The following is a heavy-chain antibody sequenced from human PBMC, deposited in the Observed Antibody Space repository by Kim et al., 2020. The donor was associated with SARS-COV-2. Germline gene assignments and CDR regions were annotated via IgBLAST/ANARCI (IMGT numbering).Heavy chain of an antibody. CDR3: ATEVEGDCDGICPYYFDF. CDR2: FYRTGDI. J-gene: IGHJ4*02. D-gene: IGHD2-21*01. Sequence: SETLSLTCAVSGGSIWSWVRQPAGKGLEWIGRFYRTGDINYNPSLRSRVTVSLDTSMNQFSLRLNSVTAADTAVYYCATEVEGDCDGICPYYFDFWGPGT. CDR1: GGSI. V-gene: IGHV4-4*07.